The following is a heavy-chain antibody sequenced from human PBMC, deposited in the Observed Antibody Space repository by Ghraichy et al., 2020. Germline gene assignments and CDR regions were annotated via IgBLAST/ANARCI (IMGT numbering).Heavy chain of an antibody. D-gene: IGHD5-18*01. CDR1: GLMFSDIW. CDR3: TADRIQTARLPGMDV. CDR2: IKTKSEDGTR. J-gene: IGHJ6*02. Sequence: GESLNISCAASGLMFSDIWMTWVRQAPGKGLEWVGRIKTKSEDGTRDYAEPVKGRFTLSRDDSKNTVYLQMNRLKIEDTGVYFCTADRIQTARLPGMDVWGQGTTVNVSS. V-gene: IGHV3-15*07.